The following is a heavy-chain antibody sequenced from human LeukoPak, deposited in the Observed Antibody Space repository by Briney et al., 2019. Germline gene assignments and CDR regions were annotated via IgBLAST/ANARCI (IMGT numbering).Heavy chain of an antibody. V-gene: IGHV4-4*07. CDR2: IFASGRT. D-gene: IGHD4-11*01. J-gene: IGHJ6*04. CDR1: GGSVSSYY. CDR3: ARNRLLDV. Sequence: ASETLSLTCTVSGGSVSSYYWSWIRQPAGKGLEWIGRIFASGRTNHNPSLKSRVSISIDTSKNQFSLRLNSVTAADTAVYYCARNRLLDVWGKGTTVTISS.